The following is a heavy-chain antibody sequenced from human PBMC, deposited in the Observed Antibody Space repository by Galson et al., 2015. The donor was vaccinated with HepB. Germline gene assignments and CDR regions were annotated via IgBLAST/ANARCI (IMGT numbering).Heavy chain of an antibody. V-gene: IGHV3-30-3*01. CDR3: ARDGDGYHYIPDY. J-gene: IGHJ4*02. Sequence: SLRLSCAASEFIFSNFAMHWVRQAPGKGLEWVSVISYDGYNQYYSDSVKGRFTISRDNSKNTLYLQMSSLRIEDTAVYYCARDGDGYHYIPDYWGQGTLVTVSS. D-gene: IGHD5-24*01. CDR1: EFIFSNFA. CDR2: ISYDGYNQ.